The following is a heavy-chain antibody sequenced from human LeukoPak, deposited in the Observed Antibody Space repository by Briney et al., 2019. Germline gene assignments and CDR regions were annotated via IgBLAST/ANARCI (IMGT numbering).Heavy chain of an antibody. D-gene: IGHD2-21*02. CDR3: TREAVTANGYFDY. CDR2: IKSKTDGGTT. Sequence: GGSLRLSCAASGFTFSNAWMTWVRQAPGKGLEWVGRIKSKTDGGTTDYAAPVKGRFTISRDDSKNTLYLQMNSLKTEDTAVYYCTREAVTANGYFDYWGQGALVTVSS. CDR1: GFTFSNAW. V-gene: IGHV3-15*01. J-gene: IGHJ4*02.